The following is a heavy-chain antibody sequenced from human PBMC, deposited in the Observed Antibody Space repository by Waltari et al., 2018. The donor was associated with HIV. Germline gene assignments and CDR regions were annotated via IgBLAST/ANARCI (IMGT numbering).Heavy chain of an antibody. D-gene: IGHD3-10*01. CDR1: GYTFINNH. V-gene: IGHV1-46*01. CDR2: INPSGGAT. Sequence: QVQLVQSGAQVKKPGASVRISCKVSGYTFINNHIHWIRQAPGQGLEWMGLINPSGGATSYAQRFHGRVTLTRDMSARTVYMEVSGLRFEDTAVYYCARGVQSITPYFDYWGQGALVTVS. J-gene: IGHJ4*02. CDR3: ARGVQSITPYFDY.